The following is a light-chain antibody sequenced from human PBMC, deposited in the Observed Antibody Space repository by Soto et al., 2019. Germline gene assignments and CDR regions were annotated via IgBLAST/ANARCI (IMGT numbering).Light chain of an antibody. CDR1: QTVYSK. Sequence: ERVMTQSPATLSLSSWEIATLSCRASQTVYSKLAWYQQKPGQAPRLLIYGVSTRATGIPARFSGSGSGTEFTLTISSLQSEDFGVYYCQQYNNWPRTFGQGTKVDIK. CDR2: GVS. CDR3: QQYNNWPRT. V-gene: IGKV3-15*01. J-gene: IGKJ1*01.